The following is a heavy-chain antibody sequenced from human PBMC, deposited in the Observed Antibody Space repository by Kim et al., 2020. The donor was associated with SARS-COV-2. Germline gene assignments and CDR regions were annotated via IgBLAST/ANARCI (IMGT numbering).Heavy chain of an antibody. Sequence: ASVKVSCKASGYTFTSYAMHWVRQAPGQRLEWMGWINAGTGNTKYSQKFQGRVTITWDTSASTAYMELSSLRSEDTAVYYCARVGGLWLQSNPPFDYWGQGTLVTPSS. CDR1: GYTFTSYA. D-gene: IGHD5-18*01. J-gene: IGHJ4*02. V-gene: IGHV1-3*01. CDR3: ARVGGLWLQSNPPFDY. CDR2: INAGTGNT.